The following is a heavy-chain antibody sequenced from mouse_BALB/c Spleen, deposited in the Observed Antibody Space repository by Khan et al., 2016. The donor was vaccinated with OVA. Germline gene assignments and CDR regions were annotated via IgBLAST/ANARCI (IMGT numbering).Heavy chain of an antibody. D-gene: IGHD4-1*01. CDR1: GFTFSSYS. Sequence: EVELVESGGDLVKPGGSLKLSCAASGFTFSSYSMSWVRQIPDKRLEWVATISSGGDYTYYPDSVKGRFTISRDNAKNTLYLQMSSLKSEDTAMYYCASHLTGSIAYWGQGTLVTVAA. CDR2: ISSGGDYT. J-gene: IGHJ3*01. V-gene: IGHV5-6*01. CDR3: ASHLTGSIAY.